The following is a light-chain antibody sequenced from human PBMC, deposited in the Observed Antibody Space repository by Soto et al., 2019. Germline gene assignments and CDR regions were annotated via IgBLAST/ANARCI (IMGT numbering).Light chain of an antibody. CDR1: QSVLYSSNNKNY. CDR2: WAS. CDR3: QQYYSSPLT. Sequence: DIVMTQSPDSLAVSLGERATINCKSSQSVLYSSNNKNYLAWYQQKPGQPPKLLIYWASTRESGVPDRFSGSGSETGFTLTISNLQAEDVAVYYCQQYYSSPLTFGGGTKVEIK. V-gene: IGKV4-1*01. J-gene: IGKJ4*01.